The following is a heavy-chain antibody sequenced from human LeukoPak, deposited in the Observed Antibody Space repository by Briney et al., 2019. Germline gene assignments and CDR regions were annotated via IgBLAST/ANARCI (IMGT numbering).Heavy chain of an antibody. CDR2: TYYRSKWFN. CDR3: ARAGLFWEVDY. CDR1: GDSFSSNSAA. Sequence: SQTLSLTCAISGDSFSSNSAAWNLIRHSPSRGLYWLGRTYYRSKWFNDYAVSVKSRITISPDTSKNQFSLQLNSVTPEDTAVYYCARAGLFWEVDYWGQGTLVTVSS. D-gene: IGHD3-3*01. J-gene: IGHJ4*02. V-gene: IGHV6-1*01.